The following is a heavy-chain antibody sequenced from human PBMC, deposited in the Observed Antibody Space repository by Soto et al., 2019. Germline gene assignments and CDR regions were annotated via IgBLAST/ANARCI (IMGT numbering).Heavy chain of an antibody. CDR2: IRGSGGST. CDR3: AKSPSVWELLFGY. V-gene: IGHV3-23*01. J-gene: IGHJ4*02. CDR1: GFTFSSYA. Sequence: GGSLRLSCAASGFTFSSYAMTWVRQAPGKGLEWVSTIRGSGGSTYYADSVKGRFTISRDNSKNTLYLQMNSLRAEDTAVYYCAKSPSVWELLFGYWGQGTLVTVSS. D-gene: IGHD3-10*01.